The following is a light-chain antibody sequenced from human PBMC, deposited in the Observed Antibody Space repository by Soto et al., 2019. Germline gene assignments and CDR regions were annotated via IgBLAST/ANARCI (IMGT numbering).Light chain of an antibody. CDR2: DVS. CDR3: TSYTSSDSYV. J-gene: IGLJ1*01. V-gene: IGLV2-14*03. Sequence: QSALTQPASVSASPGQSITICCTGTISDVGGYNYVSWYQHHPGKAPKLLIYDVSNRPSGVSNRFSGSKSATTASLTISGLQAEDEADYYCTSYTSSDSYVFGTGTKLTVL. CDR1: ISDVGGYNY.